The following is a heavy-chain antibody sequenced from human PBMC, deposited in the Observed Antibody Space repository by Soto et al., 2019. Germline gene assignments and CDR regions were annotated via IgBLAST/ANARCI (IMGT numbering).Heavy chain of an antibody. J-gene: IGHJ6*02. CDR2: INPNSGGT. CDR1: GYTFTGYY. CDR3: ARDASLAVASQYYYYYYGMDV. D-gene: IGHD2-15*01. V-gene: IGHV1-2*04. Sequence: ASVKVSCKASGYTFTGYYMHWVRQAPGQGLEWMGWINPNSGGTNYAQKFQGWVTMTRDTSISTAYMELSRLRSDDTAVYYCARDASLAVASQYYYYYYGMDVWGQGTTVTVSS.